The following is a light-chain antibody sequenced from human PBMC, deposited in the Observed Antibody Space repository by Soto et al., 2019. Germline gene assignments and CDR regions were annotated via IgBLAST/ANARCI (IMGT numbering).Light chain of an antibody. J-gene: IGKJ4*01. CDR3: QQYGSSTAT. CDR2: GAS. CDR1: HSVSSSY. Sequence: EIVLTQSPGTLSLSPGERATLSCRASHSVSSSYLAWYQQKPGQAPRLLIYGASSRATGIPDRFSGSGSGTDFTLTISRLEPEDVAVYYCQQYGSSTATFGGGTKVEIK. V-gene: IGKV3-20*01.